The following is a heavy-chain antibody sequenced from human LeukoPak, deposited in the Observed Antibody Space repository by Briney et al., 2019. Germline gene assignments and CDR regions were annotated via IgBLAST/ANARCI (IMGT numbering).Heavy chain of an antibody. Sequence: SETLSLTCTVSGGSISSYYWSWIRQPPGKGLEWIGYIYYGGSTNYNPSLKSRVTISVDTSKNQFSLKLSSVTAADTAVYYCARDGAYYDFWSGPFDPWGQGTLVTVSS. J-gene: IGHJ5*02. CDR2: IYYGGST. CDR3: ARDGAYYDFWSGPFDP. D-gene: IGHD3-3*01. V-gene: IGHV4-59*01. CDR1: GGSISSYY.